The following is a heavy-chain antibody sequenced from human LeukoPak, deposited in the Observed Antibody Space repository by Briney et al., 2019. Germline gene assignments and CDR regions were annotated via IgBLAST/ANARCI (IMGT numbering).Heavy chain of an antibody. Sequence: GASVKVSCKASGYIFTSYAMHWVRQAPGQRLEWMGWINAGNGNTKYSQKFQGRVTITRDTSASTAYMEPSSLRSEDTAVYYCARDKAKRAFGYYYYGMDVWGQGTTVTVSS. J-gene: IGHJ6*02. V-gene: IGHV1-3*01. CDR3: ARDKAKRAFGYYYYGMDV. D-gene: IGHD3-3*02. CDR1: GYIFTSYA. CDR2: INAGNGNT.